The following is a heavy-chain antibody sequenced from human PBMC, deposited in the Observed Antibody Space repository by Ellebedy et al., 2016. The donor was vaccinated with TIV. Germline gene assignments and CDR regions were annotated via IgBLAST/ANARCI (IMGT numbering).Heavy chain of an antibody. D-gene: IGHD3-10*01. V-gene: IGHV3-49*03. CDR2: IRSKAYGGTT. Sequence: GESLKISXTASGFTFGDYAMSWFRQAPGKGLEWVGFIRSKAYGGTTEYAASVKGRFTISRDDSKSIAYLQMNSLKTEDTAVYYCTRVLWFGAYYFDYWGQGTLVTVSS. CDR3: TRVLWFGAYYFDY. J-gene: IGHJ4*02. CDR1: GFTFGDYA.